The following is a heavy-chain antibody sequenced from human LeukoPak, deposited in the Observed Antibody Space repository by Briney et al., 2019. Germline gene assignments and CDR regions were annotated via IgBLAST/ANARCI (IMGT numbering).Heavy chain of an antibody. V-gene: IGHV3-7*01. CDR1: GFAFSSYN. J-gene: IGHJ1*01. D-gene: IGHD2-21*02. CDR2: INPDGRDT. Sequence: PGGSLRLSCAASGFAFSSYNMNWVRQAPGKGLEWVAHINPDGRDTYYVDSVKGRFTISRDNAQNSMYLQMNSLRVEDTAVYYCTSWGDTTAEYFQRWGQGTLVTVSS. CDR3: TSWGDTTAEYFQR.